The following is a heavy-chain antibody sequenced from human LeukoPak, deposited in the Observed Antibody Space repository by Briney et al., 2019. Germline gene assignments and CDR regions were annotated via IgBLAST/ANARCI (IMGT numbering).Heavy chain of an antibody. V-gene: IGHV3-33*01. Sequence: GGSLRLSCAASGFTFSTYGMHWVRQAPGKGLEWVAVIWYDGSNKYYADSVKGRFTISRDNSKNTLYLQMNSLRAEDTAVYYCARALVRSGGKPAGYFDYWGQGTLVTVSS. CDR1: GFTFSTYG. CDR2: IWYDGSNK. CDR3: ARALVRSGGKPAGYFDY. J-gene: IGHJ4*02. D-gene: IGHD4-23*01.